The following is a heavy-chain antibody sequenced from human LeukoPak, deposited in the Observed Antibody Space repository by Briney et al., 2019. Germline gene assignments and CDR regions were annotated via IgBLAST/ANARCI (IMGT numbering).Heavy chain of an antibody. CDR3: AKDSRDGYNHRGGY. CDR2: ISGSGGST. Sequence: RGGSLRLSCAASGFTFSSYAMSWVRQAPGKGLEWVSAISGSGGSTYYADSVKGRFTISRDNSKNTLYLQMNSLRAEDTAVYYCAKDSRDGYNHRGGYWGHGTLVTVSS. D-gene: IGHD5-24*01. CDR1: GFTFSSYA. J-gene: IGHJ4*01. V-gene: IGHV3-23*01.